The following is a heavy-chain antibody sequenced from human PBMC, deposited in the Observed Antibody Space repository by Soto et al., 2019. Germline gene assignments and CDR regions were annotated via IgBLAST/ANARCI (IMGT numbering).Heavy chain of an antibody. CDR3: AADTSEGSGWPHFDS. D-gene: IGHD6-19*01. J-gene: IGHJ4*02. CDR2: IVVGSGKT. Sequence: ASVKVSCKASGFTFNSSAMQWVRQARGQRLEWVGWIVVGSGKTNYAQKFQERVIITRDMSTSTAYMELSSLRSEDTAVYYCAADTSEGSGWPHFDSWGQGTLVTVSS. V-gene: IGHV1-58*02. CDR1: GFTFNSSA.